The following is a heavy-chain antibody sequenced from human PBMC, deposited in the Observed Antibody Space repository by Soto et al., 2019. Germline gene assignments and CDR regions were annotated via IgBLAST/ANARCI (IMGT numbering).Heavy chain of an antibody. Sequence: EVQLVESGGDLVQPGGSLRLSCAASGFTFSSYDFHWVRQATGKGLEWVSGIGTAGDTYYAGSLKGRFIMSRENAKNSLYLQMNSLRAGDTAVYYCTRGADGFDSWGQGTLVTVSS. V-gene: IGHV3-13*01. CDR2: IGTAGDT. D-gene: IGHD3-16*01. CDR1: GFTFSSYD. J-gene: IGHJ4*02. CDR3: TRGADGFDS.